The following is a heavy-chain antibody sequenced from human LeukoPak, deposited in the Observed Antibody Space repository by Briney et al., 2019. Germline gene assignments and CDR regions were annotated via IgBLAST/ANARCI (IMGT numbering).Heavy chain of an antibody. Sequence: SETLSLTCAVSGGSMRNYYWSWIRQPPAKGLDWIGYTYDSGSSSYNPSLRSRVSISIDTSKNQFSLNLSSVTAADTAVYYCARGWASSWYYFDFWGQGTLVTVSS. CDR1: GGSMRNYY. CDR3: ARGWASSWYYFDF. J-gene: IGHJ4*02. CDR2: TYDSGSS. D-gene: IGHD2-2*01. V-gene: IGHV4-59*01.